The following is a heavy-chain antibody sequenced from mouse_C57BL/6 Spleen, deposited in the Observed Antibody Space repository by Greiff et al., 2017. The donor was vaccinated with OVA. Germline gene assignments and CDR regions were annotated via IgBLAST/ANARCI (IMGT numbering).Heavy chain of an antibody. CDR1: GYTFTDYE. D-gene: IGHD2-12*01. CDR2: IDPETGGT. J-gene: IGHJ2*01. Sequence: VQRVESGAELVRPGASVTLSCKASGYTFTDYEMHWVKQTPVHGLEWIGAIDPETGGTAYNQKFKGKAILTADKSSSTAYMELRSLTSEDSAVYYCTALYEDFDYWGQGTTLTVSS. V-gene: IGHV1-15*01. CDR3: TALYEDFDY.